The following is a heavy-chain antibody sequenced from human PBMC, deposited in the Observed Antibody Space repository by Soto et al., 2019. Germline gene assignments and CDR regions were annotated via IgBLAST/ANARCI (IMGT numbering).Heavy chain of an antibody. D-gene: IGHD2-2*01. CDR3: ARTYVTDVVVVPASKDYMDV. Sequence: PSDTLSLTCTVSGGSISSSSSSWGWIRQPPGKGLEWLGIISYSGSTYYSPSLKSRVTISVDASKNLFSLKLSSVTAADTAVYYCARTYVTDVVVVPASKDYMDVWGKGTTVT. J-gene: IGHJ6*03. CDR2: ISYSGST. V-gene: IGHV4-39*01. CDR1: GGSISSSSSS.